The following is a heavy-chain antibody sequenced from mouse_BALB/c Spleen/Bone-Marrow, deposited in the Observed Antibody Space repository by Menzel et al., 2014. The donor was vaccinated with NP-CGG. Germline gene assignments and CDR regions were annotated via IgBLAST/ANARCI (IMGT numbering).Heavy chain of an antibody. Sequence: QVQLKESGPELVKPGASVRISCKASNYIFTTYYIYWVKQRPGQGLEWIGWIYPGNVNTKYNEKFKAKATLTADKSSSTAYMQLSSLTSEDSAVYFCARSRYGSYYGYWGQGTPLTVSS. D-gene: IGHD1-1*01. CDR3: ARSRYGSYYGY. V-gene: IGHV1S56*01. CDR2: IYPGNVNT. J-gene: IGHJ2*01. CDR1: NYIFTTYY.